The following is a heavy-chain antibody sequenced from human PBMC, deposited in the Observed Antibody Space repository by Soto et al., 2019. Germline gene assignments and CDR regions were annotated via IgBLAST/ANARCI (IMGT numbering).Heavy chain of an antibody. V-gene: IGHV3-74*01. CDR2: ISHDATST. Sequence: PGGSLRLSCAGSGFSFSNYWMHWVRQAPGKGPVWLSRISHDATSTIYADFVKGRFTGSRDNAKNTVYLQMNSLRPEDTAVYYCARGGHYGSERDNWFDPWGQGTLVTVSS. CDR3: ARGGHYGSERDNWFDP. D-gene: IGHD3-10*01. CDR1: GFSFSNYW. J-gene: IGHJ5*02.